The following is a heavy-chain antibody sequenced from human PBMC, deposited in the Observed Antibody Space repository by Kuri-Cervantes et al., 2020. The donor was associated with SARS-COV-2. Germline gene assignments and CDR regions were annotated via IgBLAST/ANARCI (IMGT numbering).Heavy chain of an antibody. J-gene: IGHJ6*02. Sequence: GESLKISCAASGFTFSSYSMNWVRQAPGKGLEWVSSISSSSSYIYYADSVKGRFTISRDNAKNSLYLQMNSLRAEDTAVYYCARSLYGGTSWYYGMDVWGQGTTVTVSS. V-gene: IGHV3-21*01. D-gene: IGHD4-23*01. CDR3: ARSLYGGTSWYYGMDV. CDR1: GFTFSSYS. CDR2: ISSSSSYI.